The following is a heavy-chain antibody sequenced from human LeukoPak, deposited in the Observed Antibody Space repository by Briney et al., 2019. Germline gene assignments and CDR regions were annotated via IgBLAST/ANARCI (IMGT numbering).Heavy chain of an antibody. D-gene: IGHD3-16*01. Sequence: GGSLRLSCAVSGFTFSNYWMSWVRQAPGKGLEWVANIKHDGSEKYYVNSVKGRFTISRDNAKNSLYLQMNSLRAEDTAVYYCARHGGYYSDYWGQGTLVTVSS. J-gene: IGHJ4*02. CDR3: ARHGGYYSDY. CDR1: GFTFSNYW. CDR2: IKHDGSEK. V-gene: IGHV3-7*01.